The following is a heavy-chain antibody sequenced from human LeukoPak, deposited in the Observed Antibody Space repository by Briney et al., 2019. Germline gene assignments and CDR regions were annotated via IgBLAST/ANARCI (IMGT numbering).Heavy chain of an antibody. CDR2: IYYSGST. J-gene: IGHJ4*02. V-gene: IGHV4-61*01. Sequence: SETLSLTCTVSGGSISSSSYYWGWMRQPPGKGLEWIGYIYYSGSTNYTPSLKSRLTISVDTSKNQFSLKLNSVTAADTAVYYCARDSRVPNGYNHYFDYWGQGTLVTVSS. CDR1: GGSISSSSYY. CDR3: ARDSRVPNGYNHYFDY. D-gene: IGHD5-24*01.